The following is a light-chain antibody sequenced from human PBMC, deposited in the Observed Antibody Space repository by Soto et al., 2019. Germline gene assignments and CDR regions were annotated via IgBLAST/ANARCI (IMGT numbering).Light chain of an antibody. J-gene: IGKJ5*01. CDR1: QSISSW. CDR3: QQYNSYASPA. V-gene: IGKV1-5*03. CDR2: KAS. Sequence: IQMSQSPSTLSASVGDRVTLSCRASQSISSWLAWYQQKPGKAPKVLIYKASSLESGFPSRFSGSGSGTEFTLTISSLQPDDFATYYCQQYNSYASPAFGQGTRLEIK.